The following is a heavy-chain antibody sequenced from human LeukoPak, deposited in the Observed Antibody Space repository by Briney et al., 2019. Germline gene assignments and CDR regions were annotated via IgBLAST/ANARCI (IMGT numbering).Heavy chain of an antibody. D-gene: IGHD5-18*01. CDR3: ARAFVDTAMAIYYYYYYYMDV. CDR1: GFTFSSYW. V-gene: IGHV3-7*03. CDR2: IKQDGSEK. J-gene: IGHJ6*03. Sequence: GGSLRLSCAASGFTFSSYWMSWVRQTPGKGLEWVANIKQDGSEKSSVDSVKGRFTISRDNAKNSLYVQMNSLRVEDTAVYYCARAFVDTAMAIYYYYYYYMDVWGKGTTVTVSS.